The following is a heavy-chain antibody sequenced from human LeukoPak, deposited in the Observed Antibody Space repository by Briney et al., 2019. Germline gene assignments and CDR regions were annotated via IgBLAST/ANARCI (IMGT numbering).Heavy chain of an antibody. Sequence: GGSLRLSCAASGFTLSNVWMSWVRQAPGKGLEWVGRIKSKTHGDTTDYAAPVKGRFTISRDDSENTLSLQMNSLKIEDTAVYYCVRVWFGGRPSDDYWGQGTLVTVSS. V-gene: IGHV3-15*01. D-gene: IGHD3-10*01. J-gene: IGHJ4*02. CDR3: VRVWFGGRPSDDY. CDR1: GFTLSNVW. CDR2: IKSKTHGDTT.